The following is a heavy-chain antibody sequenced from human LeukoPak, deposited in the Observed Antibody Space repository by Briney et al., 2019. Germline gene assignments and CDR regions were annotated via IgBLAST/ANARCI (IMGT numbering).Heavy chain of an antibody. D-gene: IGHD3-10*01. J-gene: IGHJ3*02. CDR2: ISSSSSYI. V-gene: IGHV3-21*01. CDR3: ARLEGFSSAFDI. Sequence: GGSLRLSCAASGFTFSSYSMNWVRQAPGKGLEWVSSISSSSSYIYYADSVKGRFTISRDNAKNSLYLQMNSLRAEDTAVYYCARLEGFSSAFDIWGQGTMVTVSS. CDR1: GFTFSSYS.